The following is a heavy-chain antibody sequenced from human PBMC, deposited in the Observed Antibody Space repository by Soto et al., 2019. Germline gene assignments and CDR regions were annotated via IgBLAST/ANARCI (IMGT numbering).Heavy chain of an antibody. Sequence: SVKVSCKASGYTFTGYYVHWVRQAPVQGLEWMGWINPETGGTSYAQKFQGRVTLSRDTSINTAYLELSSLRFDDAAVYFCARGRFQVISDGMDVWGQGTTVTVSS. CDR1: GYTFTGYY. J-gene: IGHJ6*02. D-gene: IGHD2-21*01. CDR3: ARGRFQVISDGMDV. CDR2: INPETGGT. V-gene: IGHV1-2*02.